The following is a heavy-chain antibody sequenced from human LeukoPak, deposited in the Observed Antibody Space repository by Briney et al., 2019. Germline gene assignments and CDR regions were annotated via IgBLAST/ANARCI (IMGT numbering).Heavy chain of an antibody. CDR3: ARGGLSYGFDV. J-gene: IGHJ3*01. Sequence: ETLSLTCTVSGGSISSYYWSWIRQPPGKGLEWVANIDKDAIEKYYVDSVKGRFTISRDNAKNSLRLEMNSLGVEDTAVYYCARGGLSYGFDVWGPGTMVTVSS. V-gene: IGHV3-7*01. CDR1: GGSISSYY. CDR2: IDKDAIEK. D-gene: IGHD4/OR15-4a*01.